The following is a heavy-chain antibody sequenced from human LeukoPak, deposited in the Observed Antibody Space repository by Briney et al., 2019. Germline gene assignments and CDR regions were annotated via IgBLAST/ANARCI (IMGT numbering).Heavy chain of an antibody. D-gene: IGHD3-3*01. Sequence: GGSLRLSCAASGFTFSDHYMDWVRQAPGKGLEWVGRTRNKANSYTTEYAASVKGRFTISRDDSKNSLYLQMNSLKTEDTAVYYCARSWRDYFDYWGQGTVVTVSS. J-gene: IGHJ4*02. CDR1: GFTFSDHY. CDR2: TRNKANSYTT. V-gene: IGHV3-72*01. CDR3: ARSWRDYFDY.